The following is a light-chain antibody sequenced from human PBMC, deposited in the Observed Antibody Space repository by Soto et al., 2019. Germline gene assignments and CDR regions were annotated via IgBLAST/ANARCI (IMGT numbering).Light chain of an antibody. Sequence: EIELTQAPSSLSASVGDRVTITCRTSHSFSHFLNWYQQKPGQAPKLLIYAASTLQSGVPSRFSGGGSGTEFTLTISSLQPEDFATYYCQQTYSTSPVTFGPGTTVDVK. J-gene: IGKJ3*01. CDR1: HSFSHF. V-gene: IGKV1-39*01. CDR3: QQTYSTSPVT. CDR2: AAS.